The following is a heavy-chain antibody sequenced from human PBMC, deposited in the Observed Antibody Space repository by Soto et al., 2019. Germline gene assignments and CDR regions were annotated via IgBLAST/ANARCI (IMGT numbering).Heavy chain of an antibody. CDR1: GYTFTSYG. D-gene: IGHD3-22*01. J-gene: IGHJ6*02. CDR2: ISAYNGNT. Sequence: QVQLVQSGAEVKKPGASVKVSCKASGYTFTSYGISWVRQAPGQGLEWMGWISAYNGNTNYAQKLQGRVTMTTDTSTSTAYMELRSLRSDDTAVYYCARDQGRYHDSSGHTEPYYYYGMDVWGQGTTVTVSS. CDR3: ARDQGRYHDSSGHTEPYYYYGMDV. V-gene: IGHV1-18*01.